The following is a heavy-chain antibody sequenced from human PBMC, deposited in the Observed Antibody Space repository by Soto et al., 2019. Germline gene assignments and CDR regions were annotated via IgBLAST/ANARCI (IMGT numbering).Heavy chain of an antibody. J-gene: IGHJ4*02. CDR2: ISTYNGNT. D-gene: IGHD2-15*01. Sequence: QVLLVKSGAEVKKPGASVKVSCKASGYTFTSYGISWVRQAPGQGLEWMGWISTYNGNTNYAQKLQGRVPMTTDTSTITAYMKLRSLSSDDTAVYYCARDGYSRPDYWGQGTLVTVSS. V-gene: IGHV1-18*04. CDR1: GYTFTSYG. CDR3: ARDGYSRPDY.